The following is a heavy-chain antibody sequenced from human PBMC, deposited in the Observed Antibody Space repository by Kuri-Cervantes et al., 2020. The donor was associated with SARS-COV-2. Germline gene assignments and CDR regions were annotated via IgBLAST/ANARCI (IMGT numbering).Heavy chain of an antibody. D-gene: IGHD6-19*01. CDR3: ARLRRHNDGWFATGYYMDV. CDR2: INYSGTT. J-gene: IGHJ6*03. CDR1: GGSFSSFL. V-gene: IGHV4-34*01. Sequence: SQTLSLTCGVYGGSFSSFLWDWVRQPPGKGLEWIGEINYSGTTNYNPSLKSRVTISVDPSKNLFSLNLTSVTAADTAVYYCARLRRHNDGWFATGYYMDVWGKGTTVTVSS.